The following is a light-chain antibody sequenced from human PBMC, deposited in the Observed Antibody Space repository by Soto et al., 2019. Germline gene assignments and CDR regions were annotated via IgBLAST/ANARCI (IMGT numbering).Light chain of an antibody. CDR2: VAS. J-gene: IGKJ1*01. CDR3: QQYGGSSWT. V-gene: IGKV3-20*01. Sequence: EIVLTQSPGTLSLSPGERATLSCRASRSVSSSYLAWYQQKPCQSPRLLIFVASSRATGIPDRFSGSGSGTDFTLTISRLEPEDFAVYYCQQYGGSSWTFGQGTKVDIK. CDR1: RSVSSSY.